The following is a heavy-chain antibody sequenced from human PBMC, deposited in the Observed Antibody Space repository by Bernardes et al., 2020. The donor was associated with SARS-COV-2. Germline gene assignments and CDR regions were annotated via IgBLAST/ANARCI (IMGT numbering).Heavy chain of an antibody. CDR1: GFTVSSDY. D-gene: IGHD6-19*01. J-gene: IGHJ3*02. CDR2: FYSGDST. Sequence: GGSLSLSCAASGFTVSSDYMSWVRQAPGKGLEWVSGFYSGDSTSYTDSVKGRFTISRDNSKNTLYLQMNSLRAEDTAVYYCARVSSGHYDAFDIWGQGTMVTVSS. V-gene: IGHV3-53*01. CDR3: ARVSSGHYDAFDI.